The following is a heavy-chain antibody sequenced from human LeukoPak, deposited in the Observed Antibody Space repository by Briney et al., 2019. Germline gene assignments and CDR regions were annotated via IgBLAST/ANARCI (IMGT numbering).Heavy chain of an antibody. V-gene: IGHV4-34*01. CDR3: AREMYDSGGYRVSYFDY. Sequence: SETLSLTCAVYGGSFSGYYWSWIRQPPGKGLEWIGEINHSGSTNYNPSLKSRVTISIDTSKNQFSLKLSSVTAADTAVYYCAREMYDSGGYRVSYFDYWGQGTLVTASS. J-gene: IGHJ4*02. D-gene: IGHD3-22*01. CDR2: INHSGST. CDR1: GGSFSGYY.